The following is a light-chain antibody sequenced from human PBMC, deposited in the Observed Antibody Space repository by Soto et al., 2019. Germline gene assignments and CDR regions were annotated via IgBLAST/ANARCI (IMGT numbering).Light chain of an antibody. CDR2: EVT. J-gene: IGLJ3*02. Sequence: QSALTQPASVSGSPGQSITISCTGTSSDVGGYNYVSWYQQHPGKAPKLVIYEVTKRPSGVSNRFSGSKSGKTASLTISGLQTEDESAYYCATYTPSGTVVFGGGTKVTVL. CDR1: SSDVGGYNY. V-gene: IGLV2-14*01. CDR3: ATYTPSGTVV.